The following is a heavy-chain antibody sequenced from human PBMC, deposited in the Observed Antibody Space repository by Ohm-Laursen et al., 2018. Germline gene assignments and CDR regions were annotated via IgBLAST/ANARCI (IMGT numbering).Heavy chain of an antibody. D-gene: IGHD3-10*01. CDR1: GFTFSSYG. CDR3: AKIPMAYYYYYGMDV. Sequence: SLRLSCTASGFTFSSYGMHWVRQAPGKGLEWVAVISYDGSNKYYADSVKGRFTISRDNSKNTLYLQMNSLRAEDTAVYYCAKIPMAYYYYYGMDVWGQGTTVTVSS. V-gene: IGHV3-30*18. J-gene: IGHJ6*02. CDR2: ISYDGSNK.